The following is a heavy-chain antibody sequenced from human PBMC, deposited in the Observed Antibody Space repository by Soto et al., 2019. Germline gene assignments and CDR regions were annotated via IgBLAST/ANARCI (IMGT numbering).Heavy chain of an antibody. V-gene: IGHV4-34*01. CDR3: ARGGSSDRQVAFDI. D-gene: IGHD6-19*01. CDR2: INHSGSH. Sequence: PSETLSLTXVVYGGSFSTYYWNWIRQSPGKGLEWIGEINHSGSHNYSPSLKSRVTISLDTSKNQFSLKLTSVTAADTAVYYCARGGSSDRQVAFDIWGQGTMVTVSS. J-gene: IGHJ3*02. CDR1: GGSFSTYY.